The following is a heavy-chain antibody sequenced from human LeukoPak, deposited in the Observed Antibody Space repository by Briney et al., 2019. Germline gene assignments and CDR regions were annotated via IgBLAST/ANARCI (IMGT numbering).Heavy chain of an antibody. V-gene: IGHV4-34*01. CDR3: ARGVADIVVVVAATRHYYYYYMDV. CDR2: INHSGST. CDR1: GGSFSGYY. J-gene: IGHJ6*03. Sequence: NPSETLSLTCGVYGGSFSGYYWSWIRQPPGKGLEWIGEINHSGSTNYNPSLKSRVTISVDTSKNQFSLKLSSVTAADTAVYYCARGVADIVVVVAATRHYYYYYMDVWGKGTTVTVSS. D-gene: IGHD2-15*01.